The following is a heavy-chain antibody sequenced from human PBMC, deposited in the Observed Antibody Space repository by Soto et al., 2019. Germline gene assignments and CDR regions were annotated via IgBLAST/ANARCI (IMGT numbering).Heavy chain of an antibody. D-gene: IGHD2-15*01. V-gene: IGHV3-30*18. Sequence: QVQLVESGGGVVQSGRSLRLSCVASGFTFSSHGIHWVRQAPGKGLEWVAVISYDGRDKYYADSVKGRFAISRDNSRNTLYLQMNNLRPEDTAVYYCAKDDGSCSDGSCFLDGWGQGTLVTVSS. J-gene: IGHJ4*02. CDR2: ISYDGRDK. CDR1: GFTFSSHG. CDR3: AKDDGSCSDGSCFLDG.